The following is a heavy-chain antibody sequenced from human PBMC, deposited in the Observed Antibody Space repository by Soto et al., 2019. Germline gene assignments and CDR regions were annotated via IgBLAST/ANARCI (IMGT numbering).Heavy chain of an antibody. D-gene: IGHD6-19*01. V-gene: IGHV3-30*03. CDR2: ISYEGSSR. Sequence: QVQLVESGGGVVQPGRSLRLSCVGSGFTFGDYGMQWVRQAPGKRLGWVAVISYEGSSRHYADSVKGRFTISRDNTKNTLSLQMDSLRPEDTAVYYCAMERREWLEEDFQHWGQGTPVTVSS. CDR3: AMERREWLEEDFQH. CDR1: GFTFGDYG. J-gene: IGHJ1*01.